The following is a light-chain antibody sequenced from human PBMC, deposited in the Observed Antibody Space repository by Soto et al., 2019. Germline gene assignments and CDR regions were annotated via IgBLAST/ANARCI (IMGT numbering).Light chain of an antibody. CDR2: GAS. V-gene: IGKV3-20*01. Sequence: EILLTQSPCTLSLSLGERSTLSCRTSQTIGSTSYAWYQQKPGQAPRLLIYGASTRATGIPDRFSGSESGTDFTLTISSLQSEDFAVYNCQQYNNWRTFGQGTKVDIK. J-gene: IGKJ1*01. CDR3: QQYNNWRT. CDR1: QTIGSTS.